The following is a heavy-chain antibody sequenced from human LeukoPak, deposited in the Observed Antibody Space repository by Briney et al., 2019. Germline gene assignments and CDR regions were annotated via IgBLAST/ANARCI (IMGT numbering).Heavy chain of an antibody. D-gene: IGHD4-23*01. Sequence: GASAKVSCKASGGTFSSYAISWVRQAPGQGLEWMGWINPNSGGTSYAQKFQGRVTMTRDMSTSTVYMELSSLRSEDTAVYYCARDRTTVVTPDLGYWGQGTLVTVSS. V-gene: IGHV1-8*02. J-gene: IGHJ4*02. CDR1: GGTFSSYA. CDR3: ARDRTTVVTPDLGY. CDR2: INPNSGGT.